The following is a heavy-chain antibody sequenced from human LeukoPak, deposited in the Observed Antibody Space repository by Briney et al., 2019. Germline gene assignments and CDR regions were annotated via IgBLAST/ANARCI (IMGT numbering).Heavy chain of an antibody. J-gene: IGHJ6*02. Sequence: ASVKVSCKASGYTFSGYYIHWVRHAPGQGLEWMGWINPKSGGTSYAQKSQDRVTMTRDTSISTAHVELSRLRSDDTAVYYCARDPIVGATISGYYGMDVWGQGTTVTVSS. CDR1: GYTFSGYY. CDR3: ARDPIVGATISGYYGMDV. CDR2: INPKSGGT. V-gene: IGHV1-2*02. D-gene: IGHD1-26*01.